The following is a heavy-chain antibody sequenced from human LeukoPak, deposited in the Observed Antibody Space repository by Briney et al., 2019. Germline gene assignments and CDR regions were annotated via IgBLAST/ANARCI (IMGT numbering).Heavy chain of an antibody. D-gene: IGHD5-12*01. Sequence: GGSLRLSCTASGSTFSSHWMTWVRQPPGKGLEWVANIKEDGSVKYYVDSVKSRFTISRDNTKNALYLQMNSLRADDTAVYFCARDSTWRLDYWGQGTLITVSS. CDR2: IKEDGSVK. V-gene: IGHV3-7*03. CDR3: ARDSTWRLDY. CDR1: GSTFSSHW. J-gene: IGHJ4*02.